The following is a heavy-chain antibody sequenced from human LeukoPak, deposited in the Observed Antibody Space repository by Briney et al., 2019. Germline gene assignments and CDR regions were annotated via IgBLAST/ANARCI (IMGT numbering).Heavy chain of an antibody. D-gene: IGHD2/OR15-2a*01. J-gene: IGHJ1*01. CDR3: AGGVTTLRYYMDV. Sequence: PSETLSLTCTVSGGSISSYYWSWIRQPPGKGLEWIGYIYYSGSTNYNPSLKSRVTISVDTSKNQFSLKLSSVTAADTAVYYCAGGVTTLRYYMDVWGQGTLVTVSS. V-gene: IGHV4-59*01. CDR1: GGSISSYY. CDR2: IYYSGST.